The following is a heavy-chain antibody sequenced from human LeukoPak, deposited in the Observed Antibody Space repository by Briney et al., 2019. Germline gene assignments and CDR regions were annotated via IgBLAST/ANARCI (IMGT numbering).Heavy chain of an antibody. V-gene: IGHV3-74*01. D-gene: IGHD3-22*01. J-gene: IGHJ4*02. CDR1: GFTFSSYW. Sequence: GGSLRLSCAASGFTFSSYWMHWVRQAPGKGLVWVSRINTDGSSTSYADSVKGRFTIPRDNAKNTLYLQMNSLRAEDTAVYYCARGYDSPSFDYWGQGTLVTVSS. CDR3: ARGYDSPSFDY. CDR2: INTDGSST.